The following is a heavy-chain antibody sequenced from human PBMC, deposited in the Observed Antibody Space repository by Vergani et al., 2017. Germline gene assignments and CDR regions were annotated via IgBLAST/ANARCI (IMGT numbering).Heavy chain of an antibody. D-gene: IGHD3-10*01. J-gene: IGHJ4*02. CDR1: GFTFSSYA. CDR3: AKFRGPMYYFDY. Sequence: VQLVESGGGVVQPGRSLRLSCAASGFTFSSYAMSWVRQAPGKGLEWVSAISGSGGSTYYADSVKGRFTISRDNSKNTLYLQMNSLRAEDTAVYYCAKFRGPMYYFDYWGQGTLVTASA. CDR2: ISGSGGST. V-gene: IGHV3-23*04.